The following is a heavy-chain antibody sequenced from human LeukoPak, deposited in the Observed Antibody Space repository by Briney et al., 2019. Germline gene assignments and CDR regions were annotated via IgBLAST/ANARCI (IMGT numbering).Heavy chain of an antibody. CDR2: IIPIFGTA. CDR3: ARGGIQECYFDY. V-gene: IGHV1-69*06. CDR1: GGTFSSYA. D-gene: IGHD3-16*01. J-gene: IGHJ4*02. Sequence: ASVKVSCKASGGTFSSYAISWVRQAPGQGLEWMGRIIPIFGTANYAQKFQGRVTITADKSTSTAYMELSSLRSEDTAVYYCARGGIQECYFDYWGQGTLVTVSS.